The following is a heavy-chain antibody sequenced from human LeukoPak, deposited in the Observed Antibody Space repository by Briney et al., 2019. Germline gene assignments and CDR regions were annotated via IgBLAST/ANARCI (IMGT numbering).Heavy chain of an antibody. CDR3: ARGSDGYRFDR. Sequence: PSETLSLACTVSGGSMTNYHRTWIRQSPGKAPEYIAYIYNIEHTNYNPSLKSRVTVSVDMSKRQFSLKLNSVTAADTAVYYCARGSDGYRFDRWGQGMLVTVSS. J-gene: IGHJ5*02. CDR2: IYNIEHT. CDR1: GGSMTNYH. V-gene: IGHV4-59*01. D-gene: IGHD5-18*01.